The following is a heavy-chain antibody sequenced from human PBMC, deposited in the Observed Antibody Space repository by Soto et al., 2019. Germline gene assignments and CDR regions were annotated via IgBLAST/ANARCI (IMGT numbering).Heavy chain of an antibody. V-gene: IGHV3-53*01. J-gene: IGHJ6*02. CDR3: ARAAQLWFHSGYYYYGMDV. CDR1: GFRVSTTY. Sequence: PGGSLRLSCTASGFRVSTTYITWVRQLPGKGLGWVSETSSGGSTYYVESVRGRFTVSRDTSYNTLFLQMNSLRAEDTAVYYCARAAQLWFHSGYYYYGMDVWGQGTTVTVSS. D-gene: IGHD5-18*01. CDR2: TSSGGST.